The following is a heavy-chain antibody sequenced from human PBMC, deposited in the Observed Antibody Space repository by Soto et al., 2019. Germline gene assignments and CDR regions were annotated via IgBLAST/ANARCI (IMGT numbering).Heavy chain of an antibody. CDR3: VRDPHGDSSGLQDAFDI. CDR1: GFSFSAYW. CDR2: IKTDGSRT. D-gene: IGHD3-22*01. V-gene: IGHV3-74*01. Sequence: EVQMVESGGGLVQPGGSLTLSCAASGFSFSAYWMHWVSQAPGKGLVWVSRIKTDGSRTSYADSMQGRFTISRDNAKNTLYLQINSLRVEDTAVYYCVRDPHGDSSGLQDAFDIWGQGTMVTVSS. J-gene: IGHJ3*02.